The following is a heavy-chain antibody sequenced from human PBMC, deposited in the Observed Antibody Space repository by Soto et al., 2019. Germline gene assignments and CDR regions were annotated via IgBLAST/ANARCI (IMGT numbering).Heavy chain of an antibody. D-gene: IGHD3-22*01. CDR1: GFTFSSYG. Sequence: QVQLVESGGGVVQPGRSLRLSCAASGFTFSSYGMHWVRQAPGKGLEWVAVIWYDGSNKYYADSVKGRFTISRDNSKNTLYLQMNSLRAEDTAVYYCAREGTYYYDSSGDWYFDLWGRGTLVTVSS. CDR2: IWYDGSNK. CDR3: AREGTYYYDSSGDWYFDL. J-gene: IGHJ2*01. V-gene: IGHV3-33*01.